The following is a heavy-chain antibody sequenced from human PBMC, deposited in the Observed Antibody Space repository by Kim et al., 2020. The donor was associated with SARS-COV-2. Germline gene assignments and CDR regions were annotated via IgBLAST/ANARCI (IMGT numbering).Heavy chain of an antibody. D-gene: IGHD3-22*01. CDR3: ATALRAQESYDSSGYYPIQFDY. J-gene: IGHJ4*02. V-gene: IGHV1-24*01. CDR1: GYTLTELS. CDR2: IDPDDGET. Sequence: ASVKVSCKVSGYTLTELSMHWVRQAPGKGLEWMGGIDPDDGETIYAQKFQGRVTMTEDTSTDTAYMELSSLRSEDTAVYYCATALRAQESYDSSGYYPIQFDYWGQGTLVTVSS.